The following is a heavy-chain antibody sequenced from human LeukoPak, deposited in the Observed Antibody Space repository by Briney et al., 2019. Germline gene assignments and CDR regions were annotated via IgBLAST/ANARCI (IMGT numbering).Heavy chain of an antibody. Sequence: SETLSLTCTVSGGSISSSSYYWGWIRQPPGKGLEWIGSIYYSGSTYYNPSLKSRVTISVDTSKNQFSLKLSSVTAADTAVYYCAREGSGDYYDSSGYSSFDYWGQGTLVTVSS. CDR1: GGSISSSSYY. J-gene: IGHJ4*02. CDR3: AREGSGDYYDSSGYSSFDY. D-gene: IGHD3-22*01. V-gene: IGHV4-39*07. CDR2: IYYSGST.